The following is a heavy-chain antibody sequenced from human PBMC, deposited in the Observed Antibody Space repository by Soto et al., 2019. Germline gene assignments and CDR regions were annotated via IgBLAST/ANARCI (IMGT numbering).Heavy chain of an antibody. J-gene: IGHJ6*02. D-gene: IGHD5-18*01. CDR1: GGTFSSYA. CDR2: IIPIFGTA. V-gene: IGHV1-69*13. CDR3: ARSGNTDYYYYGMDV. Sequence: SVKVSCKAYGGTFSSYAISWVRQAPGQGLEWMGGIIPIFGTANYAQKFQGRVTITADESTSTAYMELSSLRSEDTAVYYCARSGNTDYYYYGMDVWGQGTTVTVSS.